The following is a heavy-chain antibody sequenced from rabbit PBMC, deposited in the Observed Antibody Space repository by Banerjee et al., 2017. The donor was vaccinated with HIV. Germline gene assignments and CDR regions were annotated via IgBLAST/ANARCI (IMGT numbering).Heavy chain of an antibody. CDR2: VYPVSSGNI. V-gene: IGHV1S45*01. Sequence: QEQLVESGGDLVKPGASLTLTCTASGIDFSSYYYMCWVRQAPGKGLELIACVYPVSSGNIYYASWAKGRFTISKTSSTTVTLQMTSLTAADTATYFCARDAGYAGSNLWGPGTLVTVS. J-gene: IGHJ4*01. CDR3: ARDAGYAGSNL. CDR1: GIDFSSYYY. D-gene: IGHD4-2*01.